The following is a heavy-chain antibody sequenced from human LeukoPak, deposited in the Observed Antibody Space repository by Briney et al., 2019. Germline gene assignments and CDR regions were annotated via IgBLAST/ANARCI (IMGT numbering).Heavy chain of an antibody. D-gene: IGHD5-12*01. CDR3: ARDLGYSAYATVRGYAVDI. CDR2: IYSGGST. Sequence: PGGSPRLSCAASGFTVSTNYMSWVRQAPGKGLEWVSIIYSGGSTYYADSVKGRFTISRDISQNTLYLQMNSLRAEDTAVYYCARDLGYSAYATVRGYAVDIWGQGTMVTVSS. V-gene: IGHV3-66*01. CDR1: GFTVSTNY. J-gene: IGHJ3*02.